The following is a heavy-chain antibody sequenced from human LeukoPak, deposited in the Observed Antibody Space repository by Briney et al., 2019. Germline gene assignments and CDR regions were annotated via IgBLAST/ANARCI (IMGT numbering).Heavy chain of an antibody. Sequence: PSETLSLTCTVSGHSIINSYYWGWIRQPPGKGLEWIGYIYYSGSTNYNPSLKSRVTISVDTSKNQFSLKLSSVTAADTAVYYCARGGSTRGYFDYWGQGTLVTVSS. CDR3: ARGGSTRGYFDY. V-gene: IGHV4-59*01. J-gene: IGHJ4*02. D-gene: IGHD5/OR15-5a*01. CDR2: IYYSGST. CDR1: GHSIINSYY.